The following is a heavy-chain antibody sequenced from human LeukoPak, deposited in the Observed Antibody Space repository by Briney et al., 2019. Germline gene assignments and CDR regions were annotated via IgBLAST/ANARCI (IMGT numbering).Heavy chain of an antibody. V-gene: IGHV1-46*01. J-gene: IGHJ4*02. CDR1: GYSFVGYG. CDR3: ARDWGVQQWPPSYFDY. Sequence: ASVKVSCKASGYSFVGYGITWVRQAPGQGLEWMGIIDPTSGSTTYAQKFHGRVTMTRDTSTSTVYMELSSLRSEDTAVYYCARDWGVQQWPPSYFDYWGQGTLVTVSS. D-gene: IGHD3-16*01. CDR2: IDPTSGST.